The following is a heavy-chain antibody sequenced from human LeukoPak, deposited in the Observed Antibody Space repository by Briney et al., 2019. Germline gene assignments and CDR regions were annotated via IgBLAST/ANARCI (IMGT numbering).Heavy chain of an antibody. CDR1: GFTLGDYA. CDR3: TSDRGSYLYYFDY. Sequence: PVRSLRLSCTASGFTLGDYAMCWVPQAPGKGLEWVGFIRSKAYGGTTVYAASVKGRFTISRDDSKSIAYLQMNSMKTEDTPVNYCTSDRGSYLYYFDYWGQGTRVIVSS. J-gene: IGHJ4*02. CDR2: IRSKAYGGTT. D-gene: IGHD1-26*01. V-gene: IGHV3-49*04.